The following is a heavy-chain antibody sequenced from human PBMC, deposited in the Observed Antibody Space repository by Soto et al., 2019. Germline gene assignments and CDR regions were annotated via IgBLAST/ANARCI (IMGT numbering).Heavy chain of an antibody. J-gene: IGHJ6*02. CDR3: ARSYDSSGYYHIFYYYYYGMDV. CDR2: INSDGSST. D-gene: IGHD3-22*01. Sequence: PGGSLRLSCAASGFTFSSYWMHWVRQAPGKGLVWVSRINSDGSSTSYADSVKGRFTISRDNAKNTLYLQMNSLRAEDTAVYYCARSYDSSGYYHIFYYYYYGMDVWGQGTTVTVSS. V-gene: IGHV3-74*01. CDR1: GFTFSSYW.